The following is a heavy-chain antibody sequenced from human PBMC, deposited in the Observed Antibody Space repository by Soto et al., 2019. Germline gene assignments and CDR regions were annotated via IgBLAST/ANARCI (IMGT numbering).Heavy chain of an antibody. Sequence: QVQLQESGPGLVKPSQTLSLTCTVSGGSISSGGYYWSWIRQHPGKGLEWIGYIYYSGSTYYNPSLKSRVTISVDTSKNQFSLKLSSVTAADTAVYYCARDPGYCSGGSCYVAWFDPWGQGTLVTASS. CDR3: ARDPGYCSGGSCYVAWFDP. CDR1: GGSISSGGYY. V-gene: IGHV4-31*03. D-gene: IGHD2-15*01. J-gene: IGHJ5*02. CDR2: IYYSGST.